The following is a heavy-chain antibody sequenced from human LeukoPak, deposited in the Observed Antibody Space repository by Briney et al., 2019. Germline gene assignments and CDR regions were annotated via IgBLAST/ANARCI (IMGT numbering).Heavy chain of an antibody. CDR2: MNPNSGNT. V-gene: IGHV1-8*02. Sequence: VASVKVSCKASGGTFSSYAISWVRQATGQGLEWMGWMNPNSGNTGYAQKFQGRVTMTRNTSISTAYMELSRLRSDDTAVYYCARDYYGSGIDPWGQGTLVTVSS. J-gene: IGHJ5*02. CDR1: GGTFSSYA. D-gene: IGHD3-10*01. CDR3: ARDYYGSGIDP.